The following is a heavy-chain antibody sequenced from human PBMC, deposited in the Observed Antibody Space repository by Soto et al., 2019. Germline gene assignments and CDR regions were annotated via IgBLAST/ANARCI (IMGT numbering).Heavy chain of an antibody. CDR1: RFTFSNHA. V-gene: IGHV3-23*01. Sequence: EVHLLASGGGLVQPGGSLRLSCAASRFTFSNHATAWVRQAPGEGLEWVSSINPSGIDTFYADSVRGRFTIFRDNSKNTLYLQMNSLRAWDTAVYYCARGSGAYGPFDYWGQGALVTVSS. D-gene: IGHD3-10*01. J-gene: IGHJ4*02. CDR3: ARGSGAYGPFDY. CDR2: INPSGIDT.